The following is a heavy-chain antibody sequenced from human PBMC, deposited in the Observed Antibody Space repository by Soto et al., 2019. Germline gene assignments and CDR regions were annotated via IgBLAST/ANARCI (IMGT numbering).Heavy chain of an antibody. CDR2: IYYSGST. CDR3: ARAWSGSYGYFDY. D-gene: IGHD1-26*01. V-gene: IGHV4-61*01. J-gene: IGHJ4*02. CDR1: GGSVSSGSYY. Sequence: QVQLQESGPGLVKPSETLSLTCTVSGGSVSSGSYYWSWIRQPPGKGLEWIGYIYYSGSTNYNPSLKSRVTISVDTSKNQFSLKLSSVTAADTAVYYCARAWSGSYGYFDYWGQGTLVTVSS.